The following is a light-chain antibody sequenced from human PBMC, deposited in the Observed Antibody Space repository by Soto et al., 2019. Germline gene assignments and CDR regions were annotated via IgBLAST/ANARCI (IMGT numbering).Light chain of an antibody. Sequence: EIVMTQSPASLSVSPGERATLSCRASQSVSRNLAWYQHKPGQALRLLIYGASTRATGIPARFSGSGSGTEFTLTISSLQFEDFAVYYCQQYNNYLTFGQGTRLEI. CDR1: QSVSRN. J-gene: IGKJ5*01. CDR3: QQYNNYLT. CDR2: GAS. V-gene: IGKV3D-15*01.